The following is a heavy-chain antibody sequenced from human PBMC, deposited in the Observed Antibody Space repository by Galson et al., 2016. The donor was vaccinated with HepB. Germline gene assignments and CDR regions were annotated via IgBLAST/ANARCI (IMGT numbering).Heavy chain of an antibody. D-gene: IGHD6-19*01. V-gene: IGHV1-8*01. J-gene: IGHJ3*01. CDR2: MNPNSGNT. CDR1: GYTFTSYD. CDR3: AGGNQWLNEAFDV. Sequence: SVKVSCKASGYTFTSYDINWVRQATGQGLEWMGWMNPNSGNTGYAQKFQGRVAMTRNTSRTTAQMELTSLTSEDTAVYFCAGGNQWLNEAFDVWGQGTMVTVSS.